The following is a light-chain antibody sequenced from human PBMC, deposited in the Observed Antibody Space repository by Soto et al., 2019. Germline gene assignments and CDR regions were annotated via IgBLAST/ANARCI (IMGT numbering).Light chain of an antibody. Sequence: QSVLTQPPSASGTPGQRVIISCYGSSSNIGSNTVNWYHQLPGTAPKLHIYSNNHRPSGVPDRFSGYKSGTSASLAISGLQSEDEADYYCAAWDDNLNGPVFGGGTKLTVL. CDR3: AAWDDNLNGPV. V-gene: IGLV1-44*01. J-gene: IGLJ2*01. CDR1: SSNIGSNT. CDR2: SNN.